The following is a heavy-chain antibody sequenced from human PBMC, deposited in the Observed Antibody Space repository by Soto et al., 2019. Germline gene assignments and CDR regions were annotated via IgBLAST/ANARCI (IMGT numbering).Heavy chain of an antibody. CDR1: GFTFSSYA. CDR3: ARENIAAAGTPQGGFDY. CDR2: ISYDGSNK. V-gene: IGHV3-30-3*01. D-gene: IGHD6-13*01. J-gene: IGHJ4*02. Sequence: GGSLRLSCAASGFTFSSYAMHWVRQAPGKGLEWVAVISYDGSNKYYADSVKGRFTISRDNSKNTLYLQMNSLRAEDTAVYYCARENIAAAGTPQGGFDYWSQGTLVTVSS.